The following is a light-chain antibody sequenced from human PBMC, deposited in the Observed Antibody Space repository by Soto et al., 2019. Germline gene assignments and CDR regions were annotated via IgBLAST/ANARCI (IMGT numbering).Light chain of an antibody. CDR2: AAS. CDR1: QSISNY. Sequence: DIQMTQSPSSLSASVGDRVTITCRASQSISNYLNWYQQKPGKAPKLLIYAASSLQSGVPSRFSGSGFGTDFTLTISSLQRDDFAIYYCQQYNPYSRTFGQGTKVDIK. J-gene: IGKJ1*01. V-gene: IGKV1-16*01. CDR3: QQYNPYSRT.